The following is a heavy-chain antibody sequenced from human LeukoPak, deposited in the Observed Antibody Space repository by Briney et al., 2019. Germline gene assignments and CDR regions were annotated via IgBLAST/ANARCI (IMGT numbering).Heavy chain of an antibody. J-gene: IGHJ4*02. CDR3: ARYYGSGSKTVRAIDY. V-gene: IGHV4-39*01. Sequence: PSETLSLTCTVSGGSVISSSDLWVWIRQPPGKGLEWIGAIYYSGSTYYDPSLKSRINISIDTSKNQFFLRVTSVTAADTAVYYCARYYGSGSKTVRAIDYWGQGTLVIVSS. CDR2: IYYSGST. D-gene: IGHD3-10*01. CDR1: GGSVISSSDL.